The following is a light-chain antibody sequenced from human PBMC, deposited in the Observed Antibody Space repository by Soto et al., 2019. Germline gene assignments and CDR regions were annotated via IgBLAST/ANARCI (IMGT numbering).Light chain of an antibody. CDR1: SSNIGNNP. J-gene: IGLJ3*02. CDR3: GTWDDSLKSYL. V-gene: IGLV1-44*01. CDR2: SSN. Sequence: QAVVTQPPSASGTPGQSVTISCSGTSSNIGNNPVNWYQQLPGTAPKLLIYSSNQRPSGVPYRISGSKSGASVSLAITGLQSDDEADDYCGTWDDSLKSYLFGGGTQLTVL.